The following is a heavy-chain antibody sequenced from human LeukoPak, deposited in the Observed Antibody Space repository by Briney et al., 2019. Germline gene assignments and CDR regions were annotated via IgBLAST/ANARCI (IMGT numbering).Heavy chain of an antibody. J-gene: IGHJ4*02. V-gene: IGHV1-69*13. CDR2: IIPIFGTA. D-gene: IGHD3-10*01. CDR3: ARCTMVRGESALYFDY. Sequence: SVTVSCKASGGTFSSYAISWVRQAPGQGLEWMGGIIPIFGTANYAQKFQGRVTITADESTSTAYMELSSLRSEDTAVYYCARCTMVRGESALYFDYWGQGTLVTVSS. CDR1: GGTFSSYA.